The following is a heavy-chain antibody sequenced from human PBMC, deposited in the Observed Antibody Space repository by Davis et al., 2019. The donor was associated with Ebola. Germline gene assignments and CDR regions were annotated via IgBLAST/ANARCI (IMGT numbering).Heavy chain of an antibody. J-gene: IGHJ4*02. CDR1: GYTFTGYY. V-gene: IGHV1-2*02. Sequence: ASVKVSCKASGYTFTGYYMHWVRQAPGQGLEWMGWINPNSGGINYAQKFQGRVTMTRDTSISTAYMELSRLRSDDTAVYYCARGYCSGGSCSSMDYWGQGTLVTVSS. D-gene: IGHD2-15*01. CDR3: ARGYCSGGSCSSMDY. CDR2: INPNSGGI.